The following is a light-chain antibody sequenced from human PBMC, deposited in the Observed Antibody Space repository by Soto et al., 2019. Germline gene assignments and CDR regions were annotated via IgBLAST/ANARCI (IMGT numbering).Light chain of an antibody. V-gene: IGKV1-5*01. Sequence: DIQMTQSPSTLSSFVGDRVTITCRASESISRWLAWFQQKPGKAPNLLIYDASILQSGVPSRFSGSGSGTDFTLTISSLQPEDFVTYYCQQYNDYSTFGQGTKVDIK. CDR3: QQYNDYST. J-gene: IGKJ1*01. CDR1: ESISRW. CDR2: DAS.